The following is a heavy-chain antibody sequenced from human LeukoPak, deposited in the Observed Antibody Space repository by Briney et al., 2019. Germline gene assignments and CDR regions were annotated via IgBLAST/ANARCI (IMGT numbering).Heavy chain of an antibody. Sequence: GASVKVSCKASGGTFSSYAISWVRQAPGQGLEWMGGIIPIFGTANYAQKFQGRVTITADESTSTAYMELSSLRSEDTAVYYCARRSGGYCSGGSCYDFDYWGQGTLVTVSS. J-gene: IGHJ4*02. CDR2: IIPIFGTA. CDR1: GGTFSSYA. V-gene: IGHV1-69*13. CDR3: ARRSGGYCSGGSCYDFDY. D-gene: IGHD2-15*01.